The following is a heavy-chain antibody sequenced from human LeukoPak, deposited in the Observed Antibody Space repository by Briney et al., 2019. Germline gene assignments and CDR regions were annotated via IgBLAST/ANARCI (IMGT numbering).Heavy chain of an antibody. D-gene: IGHD1-26*01. J-gene: IGHJ4*02. CDR2: VSTYNGNT. CDR1: GYTFTNYG. Sequence: ASVKVSCKASGYTFTNYGISWVRLAPGQGLEWMGWVSTYNGNTNYAQKVQGRVTMTTDTSTSTAYMDLRGLRSDDTAVYYCARGGPYSGSYYFDYWGQGTLVTVSS. CDR3: ARGGPYSGSYYFDY. V-gene: IGHV1-18*01.